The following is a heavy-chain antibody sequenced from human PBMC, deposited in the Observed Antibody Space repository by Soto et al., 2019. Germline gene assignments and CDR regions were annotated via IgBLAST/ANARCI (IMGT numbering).Heavy chain of an antibody. CDR1: GYTFTSYG. J-gene: IGHJ5*02. CDR2: ISAYDGNT. D-gene: IGHD1-1*01. V-gene: IGHV1-18*01. CDR3: ARHNSQWPNWFDP. Sequence: QVQQVQSGAEGKRPGASAKVSCKASGYTFTSYGISWVRQAPGQGLEWMGWISAYDGNTNYAQKFQGRVTMTTDTSTSTAYMELRSLRSDDTAVYYCARHNSQWPNWFDPWGQGTLVTVSS.